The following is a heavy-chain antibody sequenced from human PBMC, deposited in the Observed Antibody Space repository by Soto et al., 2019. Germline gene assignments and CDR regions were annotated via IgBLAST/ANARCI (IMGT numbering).Heavy chain of an antibody. CDR3: ARDMGFGYCSSTSCSQYYFDY. Sequence: ASVKVSCKASGYTFTSYYMHWVRQAPGQGLEWMGWINPSSGGTNYAQKFQGWVTMTRDTSISTAYMELSRLRSDDTAVYYCARDMGFGYCSSTSCSQYYFDYWGQGTLVTVSS. J-gene: IGHJ4*02. D-gene: IGHD2-2*03. V-gene: IGHV1-2*04. CDR1: GYTFTSYY. CDR2: INPSSGGT.